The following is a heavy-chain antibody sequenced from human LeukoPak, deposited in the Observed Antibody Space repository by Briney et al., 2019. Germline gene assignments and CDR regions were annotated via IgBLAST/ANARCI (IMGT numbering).Heavy chain of an antibody. CDR1: GFTFGNYW. V-gene: IGHV3-74*01. J-gene: IGHJ3*01. Sequence: GGSLRLSCAASGFTFGNYWMHWVRHAPGKGLVWVSRINSDGSSTNYADSVKGRFTISRDNAKNTLSLQMNSLRAEDTAVYYCAREGLVCIRTSCYLAAFDLWGQGTVVTVSS. CDR3: AREGLVCIRTSCYLAAFDL. D-gene: IGHD2-2*01. CDR2: INSDGSST.